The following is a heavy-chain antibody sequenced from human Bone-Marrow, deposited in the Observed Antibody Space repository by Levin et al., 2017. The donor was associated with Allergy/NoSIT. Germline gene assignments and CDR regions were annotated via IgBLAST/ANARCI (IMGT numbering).Heavy chain of an antibody. CDR1: GFTVSSNY. D-gene: IGHD5-18*01. J-gene: IGHJ6*02. CDR3: ARDRVDTAMVSYYYYGMDG. CDR2: IYSGGST. V-gene: IGHV3-66*01. Sequence: PGGSLRLSCAASGFTVSSNYMSWVRQAPGKGLEWVSVIYSGGSTYYADSVKGRFTISRDNSKNTLYLQMNSLRAEDTAVYYCARDRVDTAMVSYYYYGMDGWGQGTTVTVSS.